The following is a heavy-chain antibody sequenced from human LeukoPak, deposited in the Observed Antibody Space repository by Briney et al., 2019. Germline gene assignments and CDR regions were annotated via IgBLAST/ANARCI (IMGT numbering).Heavy chain of an antibody. CDR3: AREKSMGYMDV. D-gene: IGHD2/OR15-2a*01. CDR1: GFTFSDYY. J-gene: IGHJ6*03. CDR2: IYSGGSA. Sequence: GGSLRLSCAASGFTFSDYYMSWIRQAPGKGLEWVSVIYSGGSAYYADSVKGRFTISRDNSKNTLYLQMNSLRAEDTAVYYCAREKSMGYMDVWGKGTTVTISS. V-gene: IGHV3-53*01.